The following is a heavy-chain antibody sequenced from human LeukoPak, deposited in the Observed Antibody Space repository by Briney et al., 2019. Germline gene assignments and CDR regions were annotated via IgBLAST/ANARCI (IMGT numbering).Heavy chain of an antibody. CDR2: IYYSGST. J-gene: IGHJ4*02. CDR3: ARGAWDDILTPFDY. Sequence: SETLSLTCTVSGGSINSYYWSWIRQPPGKGLEWIGYIYYSGSTNYNPSLKSRVTISVDTSKNQFSLKLSSVTAAGTAVYYCARGAWDDILTPFDYWGQGTLVTVSS. D-gene: IGHD3-9*01. V-gene: IGHV4-59*01. CDR1: GGSINSYY.